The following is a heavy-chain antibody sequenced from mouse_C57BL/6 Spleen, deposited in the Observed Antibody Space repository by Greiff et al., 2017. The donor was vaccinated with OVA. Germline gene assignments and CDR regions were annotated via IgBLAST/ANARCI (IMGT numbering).Heavy chain of an antibody. J-gene: IGHJ1*03. V-gene: IGHV1-5*01. D-gene: IGHD3-3*01. CDR3: TRGRLCPRYFDV. CDR2: IYPGNSDT. Sequence: VQLQQSGTVLARPGASVKMSCKTSGYTFTSYWMHWVKQRPGQGLEWIGAIYPGNSDTSYNQKFKGKAKLTAVTSASTAYMELSSLTNEDSAVYYCTRGRLCPRYFDVWGTGTTVTVSS. CDR1: GYTFTSYW.